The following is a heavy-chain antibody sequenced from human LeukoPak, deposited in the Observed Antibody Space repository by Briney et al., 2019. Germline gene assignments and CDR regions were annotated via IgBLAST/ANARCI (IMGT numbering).Heavy chain of an antibody. CDR1: GGSFSGYY. CDR3: ARGGARYYYDSSGYYPSPTEYFQH. D-gene: IGHD3-22*01. J-gene: IGHJ1*01. CDR2: INHSGST. Sequence: SETLSLTCAVYGGSFSGYYWSWIRQPPGKGLEWIGEINHSGSTNYNPSLKSRVTISVDTSKNQFSLKLSSVTAADTAAYYCARGGARYYYDSSGYYPSPTEYFQHWGQGTLVTVSS. V-gene: IGHV4-34*01.